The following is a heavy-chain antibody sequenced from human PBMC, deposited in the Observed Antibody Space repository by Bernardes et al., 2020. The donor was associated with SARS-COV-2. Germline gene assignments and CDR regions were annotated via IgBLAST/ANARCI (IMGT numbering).Heavy chain of an antibody. Sequence: TLSLTCTVSGGSISSSSYSWGWIRQPPGKGLEWIANIYYSGNIFYNPSLKSRVTLSVDTSKNQFSLKLTSVTAADTAVYYCARHGEFSSDPFDYWGQGTLVPVSS. CDR3: ARHGEFSSDPFDY. J-gene: IGHJ4*02. CDR2: IYYSGNI. CDR1: GGSISSSSYS. V-gene: IGHV4-39*01. D-gene: IGHD3-10*01.